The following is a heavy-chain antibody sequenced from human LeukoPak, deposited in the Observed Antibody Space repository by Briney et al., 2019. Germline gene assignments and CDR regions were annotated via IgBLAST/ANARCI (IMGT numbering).Heavy chain of an antibody. CDR2: INSDGSST. J-gene: IGHJ6*04. CDR1: GFTFSSYW. V-gene: IGHV3-74*01. D-gene: IGHD3-9*01. Sequence: GGSLRLSCAASGFTFSSYWMHWVRQAPGKGLVWVSRINSDGSSTSYADSVKGRFTISRDNAKNTLYLQMNSLRAEDTAVYYCARDGLRYFDWYKPSYYYYGMDVWGKGTTVTVSS. CDR3: ARDGLRYFDWYKPSYYYYGMDV.